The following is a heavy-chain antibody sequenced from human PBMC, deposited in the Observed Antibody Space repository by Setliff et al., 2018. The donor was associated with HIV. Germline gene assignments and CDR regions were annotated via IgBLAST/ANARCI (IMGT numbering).Heavy chain of an antibody. V-gene: IGHV1-8*02. Sequence: ASVKVSCKASGYTFTGYYMHWVRQATGQGLEWMGWMNPNSGNTGYAQKFQGRVTMTRNTSISTAYMELSSLRSEDTAVYYCATSVATFDSVDYWGQGTLVTVSS. CDR1: GYTFTGYY. D-gene: IGHD1-26*01. CDR3: ATSVATFDSVDY. J-gene: IGHJ4*02. CDR2: MNPNSGNT.